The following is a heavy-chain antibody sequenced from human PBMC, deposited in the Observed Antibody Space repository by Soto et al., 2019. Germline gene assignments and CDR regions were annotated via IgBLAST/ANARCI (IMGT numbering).Heavy chain of an antibody. V-gene: IGHV4-4*07. CDR2: IYTSGST. CDR3: ARDPSGSYYGWFDP. D-gene: IGHD1-26*01. J-gene: IGHJ5*02. CDR1: GGSISSYY. Sequence: SETLSLTCTVSGGSISSYYWSWIRQPAGKGLEWIGRIYTSGSTNYNPSHKSRVTMSVDTSKNQFSLKLSSVTAADTAVYYCARDPSGSYYGWFDPWGQGTLVTVSS.